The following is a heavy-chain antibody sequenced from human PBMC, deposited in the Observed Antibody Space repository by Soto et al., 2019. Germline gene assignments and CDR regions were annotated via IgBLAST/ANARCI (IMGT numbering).Heavy chain of an antibody. D-gene: IGHD3-3*01. CDR2: IDKDGSEK. V-gene: IGHV3-7*03. CDR3: ARDIWAPFTALFGAGIRTDFCHYGIHX. CDR1: GVNFSNYW. Sequence: PWGSLRLSCVVSGVNFSNYWMTWVRQAPGKGLEWVCNIDKDGSEKYYVYSVKGRFTISRDNAKNSLSMKMDSLRAEETAVYYCARDIWAPFTALFGAGIRTDFCHYGIHXWGQVTLVTVSX. J-gene: IGHJ4*01.